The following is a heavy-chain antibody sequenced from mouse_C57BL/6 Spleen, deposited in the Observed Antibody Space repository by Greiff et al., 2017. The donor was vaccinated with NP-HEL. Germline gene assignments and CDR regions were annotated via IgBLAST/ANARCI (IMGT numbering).Heavy chain of an antibody. D-gene: IGHD4-1*02. CDR1: GFTFSSYA. CDR3: ARDSTGTLDY. Sequence: EVQLVESGGGLVKPGGSLKLSCAASGFTFSSYAMSWVRQTPEKRLEWVATISDGGSYTYYSDNVKGRFTISRDNAKNNLYLQMSHLKSEDTAMYYWARDSTGTLDYWGQGTTLAVSS. J-gene: IGHJ2*01. V-gene: IGHV5-4*01. CDR2: ISDGGSYT.